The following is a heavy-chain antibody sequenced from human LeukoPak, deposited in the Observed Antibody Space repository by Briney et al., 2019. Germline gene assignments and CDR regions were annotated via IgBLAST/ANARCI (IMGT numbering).Heavy chain of an antibody. J-gene: IGHJ2*01. CDR2: ISSGSSTI. CDR1: GFTFSSYE. D-gene: IGHD1-26*01. V-gene: IGHV3-48*01. Sequence: GGSLRLSRAASGFTFSSYEMNWVRQAPGKGLEWVSYISSGSSTIYYADSVSGRFTISRDNSKNTVYLQMNSLRADDTAVYYCARNHILGYWHFDLWGRGTLVTVSS. CDR3: ARNHILGYWHFDL.